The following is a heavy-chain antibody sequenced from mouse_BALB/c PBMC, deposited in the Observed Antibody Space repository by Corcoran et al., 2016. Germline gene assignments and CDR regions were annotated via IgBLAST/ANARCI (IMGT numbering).Heavy chain of an antibody. CDR3: ARSLYYGNYGDY. CDR2: IYPGSGNT. Sequence: QVQLQQSGAELARPGASVKLSCKASGYTFTDYYINWVKQRTGQGLEWIGEIYPGSGNTYYNEKFKGKATLTADKSSSTAYMQLSSLTSEDSAVYCCARSLYYGNYGDYLGQGTTLTVAS. CDR1: GYTFTDYY. V-gene: IGHV1-77*01. D-gene: IGHD2-1*01. J-gene: IGHJ2*01.